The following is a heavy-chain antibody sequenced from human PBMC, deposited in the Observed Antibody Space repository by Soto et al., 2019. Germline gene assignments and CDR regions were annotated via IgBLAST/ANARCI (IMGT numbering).Heavy chain of an antibody. V-gene: IGHV1-8*01. D-gene: IGHD6-6*01. CDR1: GYTFTSYD. Sequence: GASVKVSCKASGYTFTSYDINWVRQANGQGLEWMGWMNPNSGNTGYAQKFQGRVTMTRNTSISTAYMELSSLRSEDTAVYYCARRGSSPGGYYYYYMDVWGKGTTVTVSS. J-gene: IGHJ6*03. CDR2: MNPNSGNT. CDR3: ARRGSSPGGYYYYYMDV.